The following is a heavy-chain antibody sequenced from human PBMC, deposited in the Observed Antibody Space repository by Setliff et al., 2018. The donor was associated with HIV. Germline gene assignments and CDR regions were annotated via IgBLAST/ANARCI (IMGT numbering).Heavy chain of an antibody. CDR3: AKSSPSIGYITDC. J-gene: IGHJ4*02. V-gene: IGHV4-61*03. Sequence: SETLSLTCRLSGDSIVFDDSTRSYHCSWIRHSPGKGLEWIGIIFPGDATNYNPSLTSRVTISVDTSKNHLFLKLTFVTTADTAVYFCAKSSPSIGYITDCWGQGAPVTVSS. D-gene: IGHD5-12*01. CDR1: GDSIVFDDSTRSYH. CDR2: IFPGDAT.